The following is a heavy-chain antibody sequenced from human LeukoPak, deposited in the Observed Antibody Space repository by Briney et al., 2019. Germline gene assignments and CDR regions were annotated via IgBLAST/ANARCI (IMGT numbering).Heavy chain of an antibody. CDR2: INSDGTRT. D-gene: IGHD1-26*01. Sequence: GGSLRLSCAASGFTFSSYWMHWVRQVPGKGLVWVSRINSDGTRTSYADSVKGRFTISRDNSKNTLYLQMDSLRAEDTAVYHCARDSGSYLQPTDYWGQGTLVTVSS. CDR1: GFTFSSYW. V-gene: IGHV3-74*01. CDR3: ARDSGSYLQPTDY. J-gene: IGHJ4*02.